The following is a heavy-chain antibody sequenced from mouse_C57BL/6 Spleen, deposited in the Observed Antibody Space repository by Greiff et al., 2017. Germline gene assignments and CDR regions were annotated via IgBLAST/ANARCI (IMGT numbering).Heavy chain of an antibody. CDR1: GFSLTSYG. J-gene: IGHJ4*01. V-gene: IGHV2-2*01. CDR2: IWSGGST. CDR3: ASNWDGYAMDY. Sequence: QVQLQQSGPGLVQPSQSLSITCTVSGFSLTSYGVHWVRQSPGKGLEWLGVIWSGGSTDNNAAFISRLSISKDNSKSQVFFKMNSLQAADTAIYYCASNWDGYAMDYWGQGTSVTVSS. D-gene: IGHD4-1*01.